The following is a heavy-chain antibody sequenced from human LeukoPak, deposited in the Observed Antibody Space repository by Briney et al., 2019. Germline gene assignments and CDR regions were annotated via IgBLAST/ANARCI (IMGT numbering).Heavy chain of an antibody. J-gene: IGHJ4*02. CDR2: IWGDENHK. D-gene: IGHD6-25*01. CDR1: GLTFSNAW. CDR3: ARDVGSAPFDY. Sequence: GGSLRLSCAVSGLTFSNAWMNWVRQAPGKGLEWVAVIWGDENHKYYGDSVRGRFTISRDNAKNTLYLQMDSLRVEDTAVYYCARDVGSAPFDYWGQGTLVTVSS. V-gene: IGHV3-33*08.